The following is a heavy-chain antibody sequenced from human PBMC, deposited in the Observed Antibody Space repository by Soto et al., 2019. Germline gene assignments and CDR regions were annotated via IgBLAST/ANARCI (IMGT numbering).Heavy chain of an antibody. V-gene: IGHV3-33*01. Sequence: QVQLVESGGGVVQPGRSLRLSCSASGFTFSSYGMHWVRQAPGKGLEWVSLIWYVGSNEYYADSVKGRFTISRDNSKNTLYLQMNSLRAEDTAVYYCARDRGWYGDYWGQGTLVSVSS. D-gene: IGHD6-19*01. CDR1: GFTFSSYG. J-gene: IGHJ4*02. CDR2: IWYVGSNE. CDR3: ARDRGWYGDY.